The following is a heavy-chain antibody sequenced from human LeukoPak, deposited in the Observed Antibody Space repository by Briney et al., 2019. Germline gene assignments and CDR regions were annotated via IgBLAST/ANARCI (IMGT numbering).Heavy chain of an antibody. CDR2: INPNSGGT. CDR1: GYTFTGYY. D-gene: IGHD2-2*01. V-gene: IGHV1-2*02. J-gene: IGHJ5*02. Sequence: ASVKVSCEASGYTFTGYYMHWVRQAPGQGLEWMGWINPNSGGTNYAQKFQGRVTMTRDTSISTAYMELSRLRSDDTAVYYCARGYCSSTSCYWFDPWGQGTLVTVSS. CDR3: ARGYCSSTSCYWFDP.